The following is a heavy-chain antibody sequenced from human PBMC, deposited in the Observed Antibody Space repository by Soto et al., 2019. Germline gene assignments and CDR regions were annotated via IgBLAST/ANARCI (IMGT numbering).Heavy chain of an antibody. CDR3: AKSGVGSSSWSPLPY. V-gene: IGHV3-23*01. J-gene: IGHJ4*02. Sequence: PGGSLRLSCAASGFTFSSYAMSWVRQAPGKGLEWVSAISGSGGSTYYADSVKGRFTISRDNSKNTLYLQMNSLRAEDTAVYYCAKSGVGSSSWSPLPYWGQGTLVTVSS. CDR2: ISGSGGST. D-gene: IGHD6-13*01. CDR1: GFTFSSYA.